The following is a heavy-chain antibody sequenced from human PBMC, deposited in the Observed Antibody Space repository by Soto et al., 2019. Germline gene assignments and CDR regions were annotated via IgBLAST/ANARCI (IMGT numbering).Heavy chain of an antibody. CDR1: GYTFTSYG. CDR2: ISAYNENT. D-gene: IGHD3-3*01. Sequence: GASVKVSCKASGYTFTSYGISWVRQAPGQGLERMGWISAYNENTNYAQKIKGRVTMTTVTSTSTAYMELRSLRSDDTAVYYCARGYRSGYYTAYYYYGMDVWGQGTTVTVSS. V-gene: IGHV1-18*01. CDR3: ARGYRSGYYTAYYYYGMDV. J-gene: IGHJ6*02.